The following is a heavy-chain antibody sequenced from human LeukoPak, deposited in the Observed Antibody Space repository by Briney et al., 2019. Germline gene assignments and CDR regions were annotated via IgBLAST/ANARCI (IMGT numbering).Heavy chain of an antibody. CDR1: GGSISNYY. Sequence: SETLSLTCTVSGGSISNYYWDWIRQPPGKGLEWIGYIYFTGSTNYNPSLKSRVTISLDTSKNQFSLKLSSVTAADTAIYYCARGRWLQFSDWGPGTLVTVSS. J-gene: IGHJ4*02. V-gene: IGHV4-59*01. D-gene: IGHD5-24*01. CDR3: ARGRWLQFSD. CDR2: IYFTGST.